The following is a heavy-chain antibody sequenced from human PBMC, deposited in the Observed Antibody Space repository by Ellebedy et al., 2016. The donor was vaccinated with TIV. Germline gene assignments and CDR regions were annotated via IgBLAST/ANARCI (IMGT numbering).Heavy chain of an antibody. Sequence: GESLKISCAASGFSFRSYWMSWVRQAPGKGLEWVANINQDGREKYYVDSVKGRFTISRDNAQTSPYLQMNSLGADDTATYYCASDGSYGDYRSPTHAFVMWGQGTMVSVSS. V-gene: IGHV3-7*01. CDR2: INQDGREK. CDR3: ASDGSYGDYRSPTHAFVM. CDR1: GFSFRSYW. J-gene: IGHJ3*02. D-gene: IGHD4-17*01.